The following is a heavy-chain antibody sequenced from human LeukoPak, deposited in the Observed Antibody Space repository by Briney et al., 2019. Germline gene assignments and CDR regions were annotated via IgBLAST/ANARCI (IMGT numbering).Heavy chain of an antibody. V-gene: IGHV2-26*01. CDR1: GFSLSNARMG. Sequence: ESGPTLVNPTEPLTLTCTVSGFSLSNARMGVSWIRQPPGKALEWLAHIFSNDEKSYSTSLKSRLTISQDTSKSQVVLTMTNMDPVDTATYYCARMTVVVVAATRGNWFDPWGQGTLVTVSS. D-gene: IGHD2-15*01. CDR2: IFSNDEK. CDR3: ARMTVVVVAATRGNWFDP. J-gene: IGHJ5*02.